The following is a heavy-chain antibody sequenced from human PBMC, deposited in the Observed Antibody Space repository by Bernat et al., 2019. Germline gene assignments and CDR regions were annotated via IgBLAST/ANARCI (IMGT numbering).Heavy chain of an antibody. D-gene: IGHD3-22*01. J-gene: IGHJ5*02. Sequence: QVQLQESGPGLVKPSGTLSLTCAVSGGSISSSNWWSWVRQPPGKGLEWIGEIYPSGSTNYNPSLKSRVTISVDKSKHQFSLRLTSVTAADTAVYYCARRSSDYDSSGPPIGFAPWGQGTLVTVPS. V-gene: IGHV4-4*02. CDR3: ARRSSDYDSSGPPIGFAP. CDR2: IYPSGST. CDR1: GGSISSSNW.